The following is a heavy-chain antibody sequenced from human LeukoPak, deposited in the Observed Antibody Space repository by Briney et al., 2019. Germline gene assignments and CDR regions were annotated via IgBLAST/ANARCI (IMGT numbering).Heavy chain of an antibody. D-gene: IGHD6-13*01. CDR1: GGSISGYY. CDR2: IYNSGST. V-gene: IGHV4-59*01. Sequence: SRTLSLTCTVSGGSISGYYWSWIRQPPGKGLEWIGYIYNSGSTNYNPSLKSRVTISVDTSKNQFSLKLSSVTAADTAVYYCARGCSAGTPHNWFDPWGQGTLVTVSS. J-gene: IGHJ5*02. CDR3: ARGCSAGTPHNWFDP.